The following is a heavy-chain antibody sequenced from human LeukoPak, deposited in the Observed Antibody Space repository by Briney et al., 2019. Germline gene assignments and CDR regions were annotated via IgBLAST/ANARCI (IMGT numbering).Heavy chain of an antibody. Sequence: SETLSLTCTVSSGSISTSNYYWGWVRQPPGKGLDWIGSIYHSGSTYYNPSLKSRVTISVDTSKNQFSLKLSSVTAADTAVYYCARGNKVLRFLEWSYYFDYWGQGTLVTVSS. D-gene: IGHD3-3*01. CDR2: IYHSGST. V-gene: IGHV4-39*07. CDR3: ARGNKVLRFLEWSYYFDY. CDR1: SGSISTSNYY. J-gene: IGHJ4*02.